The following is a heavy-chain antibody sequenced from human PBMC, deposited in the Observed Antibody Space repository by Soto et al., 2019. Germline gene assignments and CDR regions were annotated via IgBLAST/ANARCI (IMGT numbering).Heavy chain of an antibody. J-gene: IGHJ5*02. CDR3: ANDPLNYDCSGGRCYPSWLDP. Sequence: PGGSLRLSCAASGFTFSSYAMSWVRQAPGKGLEWVSAISGSGGSTYYADSVKGRFTISRDNSKNTLYLQMNSLRAEDTAVYYCANDPLNYDCSGGRCYPSWLDPWAQGTLVTVSS. V-gene: IGHV3-23*01. CDR2: ISGSGGST. D-gene: IGHD2-15*01. CDR1: GFTFSSYA.